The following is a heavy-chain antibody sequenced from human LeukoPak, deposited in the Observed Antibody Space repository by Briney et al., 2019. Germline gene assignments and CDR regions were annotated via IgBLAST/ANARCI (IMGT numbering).Heavy chain of an antibody. Sequence: PSETLSLTCTVSGGSIRSSSYYWGWIRQPPGKGLEWIGSIYYSGSTYYNPSLKSRVTISVDTSKNQFSLKLSSVTAADTAVYYCARHGSGDLGSLWGQGTMVTVSS. D-gene: IGHD7-27*01. V-gene: IGHV4-39*01. CDR3: ARHGSGDLGSL. J-gene: IGHJ3*01. CDR2: IYYSGST. CDR1: GGSIRSSSYY.